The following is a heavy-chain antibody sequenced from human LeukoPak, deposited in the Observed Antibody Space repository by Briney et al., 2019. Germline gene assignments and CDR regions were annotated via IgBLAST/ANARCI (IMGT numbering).Heavy chain of an antibody. J-gene: IGHJ3*02. Sequence: GGSLRLSCAASRFTFNNYGMHWVRQAPGKGLEWVAFIRYDGSNKYYADSVKGRFSISRDNSKNTLYLQMNSLRAEDTAVYYCARDPSGLWFGVPNAFDIWGQGTMVTVSS. V-gene: IGHV3-30*02. D-gene: IGHD3-10*01. CDR1: RFTFNNYG. CDR2: IRYDGSNK. CDR3: ARDPSGLWFGVPNAFDI.